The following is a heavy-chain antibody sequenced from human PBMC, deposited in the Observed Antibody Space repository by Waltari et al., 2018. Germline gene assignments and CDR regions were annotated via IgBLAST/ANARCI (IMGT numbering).Heavy chain of an antibody. CDR1: GGTFWSYA. J-gene: IGHJ4*02. CDR2: IIPILGTT. D-gene: IGHD6-6*01. Sequence: QVQLVQSGAEVKKPGSSVKVSCKASGGTFWSYAISWVRQAPGQGLEWMGRIIPILGTTNYAQKFQGRVTITADKSTSTAYMELSSLGSEDTAVYYCARDTGSSGYYFDYWGQGTLVTVSS. V-gene: IGHV1-69*04. CDR3: ARDTGSSGYYFDY.